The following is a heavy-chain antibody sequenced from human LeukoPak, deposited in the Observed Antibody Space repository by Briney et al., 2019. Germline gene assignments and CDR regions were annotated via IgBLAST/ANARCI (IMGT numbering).Heavy chain of an antibody. J-gene: IGHJ4*02. V-gene: IGHV3-9*01. CDR3: AKDNRRHYTSGPSPDSLH. D-gene: IGHD6-19*01. CDR1: GFIFNNYD. CDR2: ISWSSGSI. Sequence: GGSLRLSCAGSGFIFNNYDMDWVRHPPGKGLEWVSDISWSSGSIDYADSVKGRFTISRDNAKNSLYLQMNSPRVEDTAFYYCAKDNRRHYTSGPSPDSLHWGQGALVTVSS.